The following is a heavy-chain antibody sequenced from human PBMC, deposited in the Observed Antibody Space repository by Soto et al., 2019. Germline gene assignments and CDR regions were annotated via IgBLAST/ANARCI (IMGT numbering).Heavy chain of an antibody. V-gene: IGHV3-30*18. CDR2: ISSHGRDT. CDR3: AKEPGIAASHGID. Sequence: QVQLVESGGGVVQPGTSLRLSCAASGFTFYNYGMHWVRQAPGTGLEWVAAISSHGRDTYYADSVKGRLTISRDNFKNTAYLQMHSLRAEDTAVYFRAKEPGIAASHGIDWGQGTMVTVSS. D-gene: IGHD6-13*01. J-gene: IGHJ3*01. CDR1: GFTFYNYG.